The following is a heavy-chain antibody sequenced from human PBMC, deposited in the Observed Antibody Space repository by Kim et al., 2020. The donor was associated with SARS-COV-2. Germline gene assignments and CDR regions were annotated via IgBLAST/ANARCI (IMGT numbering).Heavy chain of an antibody. J-gene: IGHJ4*02. D-gene: IGHD1-26*01. CDR1: GFTFRSYS. V-gene: IGHV3-23*01. Sequence: GGSLRLSCAASGFTFRSYSMTWVRQAPGKGLQWVATISGSSGGTFYADSVKGRFTISRDNSKNTLYLQMNSLRAEDTAVYHCAKDRLVSGSWGFDYWGQGSLVAVSS. CDR2: ISGSSGGT. CDR3: AKDRLVSGSWGFDY.